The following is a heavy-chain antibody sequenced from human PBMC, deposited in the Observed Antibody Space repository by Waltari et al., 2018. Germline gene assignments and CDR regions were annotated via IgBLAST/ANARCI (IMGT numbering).Heavy chain of an antibody. CDR1: GGSISSYY. J-gene: IGHJ4*02. CDR2: IYYRGST. CDR3: ARHVKKAYGGNSGLFDY. D-gene: IGHD4-17*01. V-gene: IGHV4-59*08. Sequence: QVQLQESGPGLVKPSETLSLTCTVSGGSISSYYWSWIRQPPGKGLEWIGDIYYRGSTNSNPSLKSRVTISVDTSKNQFSLKLSSVTAADTAVYYCARHVKKAYGGNSGLFDYWGQGTLVTVSS.